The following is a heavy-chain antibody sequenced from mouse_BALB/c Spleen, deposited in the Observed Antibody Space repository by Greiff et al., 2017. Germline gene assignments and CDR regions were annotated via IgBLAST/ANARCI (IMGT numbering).Heavy chain of an antibody. J-gene: IGHJ2*01. CDR1: GFTFSSYA. CDR2: ISSGGST. D-gene: IGHD1-2*01. CDR3: ARFYGYYFDY. V-gene: IGHV5-6-5*01. Sequence: EVQRVESGGGLVKPGGSLKLSCAASGFTFSSYAMSWVRQTPEKRLEWVASISSGGSTYYPDSVKGRFTIARDNARNILYLQMSSLRSEDTAMYYCARFYGYYFDYWGQGTTLTVSS.